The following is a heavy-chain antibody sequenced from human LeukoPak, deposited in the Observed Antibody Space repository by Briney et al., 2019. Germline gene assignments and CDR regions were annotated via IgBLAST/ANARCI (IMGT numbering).Heavy chain of an antibody. J-gene: IGHJ4*02. V-gene: IGHV3-74*01. D-gene: IGHD3-22*01. CDR2: INGDGSST. CDR1: GFTFSSYW. CDR3: ARDGMIVVPGFDY. Sequence: PGGSLRLSCAASGFTFSSYWMHWVRQAPGKGLVWVSRINGDGSSTSYADSVKGRFTISRDNAKNTLYLQMNSLRAEDTAVYYCARDGMIVVPGFDYWGQGTLVTVSS.